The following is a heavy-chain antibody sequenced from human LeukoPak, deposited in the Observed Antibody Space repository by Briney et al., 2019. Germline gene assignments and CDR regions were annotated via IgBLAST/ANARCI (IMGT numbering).Heavy chain of an antibody. Sequence: GGSLRLSCAGSGFTFSIYWLTWVRQAPGKGLEWVANIKQDGTEKYYVDSVKGRFTISRDNAKNSLYLQMNSLRAEDTAVYYCARDRFDVAVAGSGYGYFDLWGRGTLVTVSS. D-gene: IGHD6-19*01. CDR2: IKQDGTEK. CDR3: ARDRFDVAVAGSGYGYFDL. J-gene: IGHJ2*01. V-gene: IGHV3-7*01. CDR1: GFTFSIYW.